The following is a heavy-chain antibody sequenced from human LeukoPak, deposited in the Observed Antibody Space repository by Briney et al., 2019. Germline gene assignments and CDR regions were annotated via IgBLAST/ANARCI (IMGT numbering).Heavy chain of an antibody. V-gene: IGHV4-61*05. CDR3: ARLSIASRVRIFDY. Sequence: PSETLSLTCTVSGGSISSSSYYWSWIRQPPGKGLECIGHIYYSGSTNYKPSLKSRVTISLDTSKNQFSLKLSSVTAADTAVYYCARLSIASRVRIFDYWGQGTLVTVSS. J-gene: IGHJ4*02. D-gene: IGHD6-6*01. CDR1: GGSISSSSYY. CDR2: IYYSGST.